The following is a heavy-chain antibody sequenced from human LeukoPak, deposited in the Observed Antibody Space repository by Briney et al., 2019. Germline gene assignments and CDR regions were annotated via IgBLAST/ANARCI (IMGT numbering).Heavy chain of an antibody. CDR2: INQDGSEK. V-gene: IGHV3-7*03. Sequence: GGSLRLSCAASGFIFSRYLMSWVRQAPGKGLEWVANINQDGSEKFYVDSVKGRFTISRDNAKNSLYLQMNSLRAEDTAIYYCAKADYYYYGMDVWGQGTTVTVSS. CDR3: AKADYYYYGMDV. CDR1: GFIFSRYL. J-gene: IGHJ6*02.